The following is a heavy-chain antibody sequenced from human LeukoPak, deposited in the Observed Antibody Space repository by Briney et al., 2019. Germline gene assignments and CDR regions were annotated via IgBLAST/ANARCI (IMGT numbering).Heavy chain of an antibody. V-gene: IGHV3-7*03. CDR1: GVTFSGFW. Sequence: GGSLRLSCAVSGVTFSGFWMSWSRQAPGKGLEWVASINSDGSEGYYADVVKGRFTISRDNAKNSLYLQINSLRAEDTAVYYCARSSYSSSSSVWGQGTMVTVSS. D-gene: IGHD6-6*01. J-gene: IGHJ3*01. CDR3: ARSSYSSSSSV. CDR2: INSDGSEG.